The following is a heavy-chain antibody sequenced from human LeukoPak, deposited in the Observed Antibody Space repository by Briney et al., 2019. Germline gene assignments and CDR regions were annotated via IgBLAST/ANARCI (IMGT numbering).Heavy chain of an antibody. CDR3: AKDRLRFSY. D-gene: IGHD3-16*01. Sequence: EASLRLSCAASGFTFSSSWMSWVRQAPGQGLEWVANINEDGSETYYVDTVKGRFTISRDSAKNSLSLQMSSLRAEDTAVYYCAKDRLRFSYWGQGTLVTVSS. J-gene: IGHJ4*02. CDR1: GFTFSSSW. V-gene: IGHV3-7*03. CDR2: INEDGSET.